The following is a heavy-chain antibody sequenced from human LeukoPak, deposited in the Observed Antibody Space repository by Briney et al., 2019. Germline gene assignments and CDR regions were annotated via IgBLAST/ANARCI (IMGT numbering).Heavy chain of an antibody. J-gene: IGHJ4*02. CDR3: AALGDITGTAGYFDY. V-gene: IGHV1-58*02. CDR2: IVVGSGNT. CDR1: GFTSTSSA. D-gene: IGHD1-7*01. Sequence: GTSVKVSCKASGFTSTSSAMQWVRQARGQRLEWIGWIVVGSGNTNYAQKFQERVTITRDMSTSTAYMELSSLRSEDTAVYYCAALGDITGTAGYFDYWGQGTLVTVSS.